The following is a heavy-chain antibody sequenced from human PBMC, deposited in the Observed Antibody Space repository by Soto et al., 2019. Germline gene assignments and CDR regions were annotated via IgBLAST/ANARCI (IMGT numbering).Heavy chain of an antibody. CDR3: ARKGQQSYYSYYYGTDV. CDR2: IKQDGSEK. Sequence: EGQLVESGGGLVQPGGSLRLSCVVSGFTFSTYWMTWVRQAPGKGLEWVASIKQDGSEKYYVDSVKGRFTISRDNAKSSLYLQMNSLRAEDTAVYYCARKGQQSYYSYYYGTDVWGQGTTVTVSS. J-gene: IGHJ6*02. V-gene: IGHV3-7*03. CDR1: GFTFSTYW. D-gene: IGHD4-4*01.